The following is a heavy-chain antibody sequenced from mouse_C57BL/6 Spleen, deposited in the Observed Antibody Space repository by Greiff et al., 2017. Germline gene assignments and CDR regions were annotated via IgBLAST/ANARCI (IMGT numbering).Heavy chain of an antibody. CDR3: ARGYGSREGYFDY. CDR1: GYTFTSYW. V-gene: IGHV1-7*01. Sequence: QVHVKQSGAELAKPGASVKLSCKASGYTFTSYWMHWVKQRPGQGLEWIGYINPSSGYTKYNQKFKDKATLTADKSSSTAYMQLSSLTDEDSAVYYCARGYGSREGYFDYWGQGTTLTVSS. J-gene: IGHJ2*01. CDR2: INPSSGYT. D-gene: IGHD1-1*01.